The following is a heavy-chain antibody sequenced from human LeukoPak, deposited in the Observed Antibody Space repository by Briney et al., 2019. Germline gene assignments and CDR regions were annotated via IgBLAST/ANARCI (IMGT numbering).Heavy chain of an antibody. CDR2: IVVGSGNT. CDR3: AAGQDFQYCGGDCSAFDI. J-gene: IGHJ3*02. Sequence: SVKVSCKASGFTFTSSAVQWVRQARGQRLEWIGWIVVGSGNTNYALKFQERVTITRDMSTSTAYMELSSLRSEDTAVYYCAAGQDFQYCGGDCSAFDIWGQGTMVTVSS. D-gene: IGHD2-21*02. CDR1: GFTFTSSA. V-gene: IGHV1-58*01.